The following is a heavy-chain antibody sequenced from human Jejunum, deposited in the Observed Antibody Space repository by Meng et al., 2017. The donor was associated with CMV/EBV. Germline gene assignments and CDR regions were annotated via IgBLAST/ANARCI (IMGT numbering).Heavy chain of an antibody. D-gene: IGHD3-22*01. J-gene: IGHJ4*02. V-gene: IGHV4-59*01. Sequence: NSSYDWSWIRQPPGKGLEWIGYIYYSGSTNYNPSLKSRVTMSVDTSKNQFSLKLTSVTPADTAVYYCARSEDAYDIRGDLLYYFDYWGQGTLVTVSS. CDR1: NSSYD. CDR2: IYYSGST. CDR3: ARSEDAYDIRGDLLYYFDY.